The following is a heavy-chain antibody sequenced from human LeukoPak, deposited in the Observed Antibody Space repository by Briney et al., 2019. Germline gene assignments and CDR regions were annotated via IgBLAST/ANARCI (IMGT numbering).Heavy chain of an antibody. D-gene: IGHD3-22*01. CDR3: ARVIGDSSGYYSPYFDY. CDR2: IKQDGSEK. V-gene: IGHV3-7*01. J-gene: IGHJ4*02. CDR1: GFTFSSYW. Sequence: GGSLRLSCAASGFTFSSYWMSWVRQAPGKGLEWVANIKQDGSEKYYVDPVKGRFTISRDNAKNSLYLQMNSLRAEDTAVYYCARVIGDSSGYYSPYFDYWGQGTLVTVSS.